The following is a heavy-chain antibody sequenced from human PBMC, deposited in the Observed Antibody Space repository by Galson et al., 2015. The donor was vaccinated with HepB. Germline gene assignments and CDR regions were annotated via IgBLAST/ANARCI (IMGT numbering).Heavy chain of an antibody. CDR1: GFTFSSYS. J-gene: IGHJ4*02. D-gene: IGHD4-23*01. V-gene: IGHV3-21*01. CDR2: ISSSSSYI. Sequence: SLRLSCAASGFTFSSYSMNWVRQAPGKGLEWVSSISSSSSYIYYADSVKGRFTISRDNAKNSLYLQMNSLRDEDTAVYYCARDGPAYGGYDYWGQGTLVTVSS. CDR3: ARDGPAYGGYDY.